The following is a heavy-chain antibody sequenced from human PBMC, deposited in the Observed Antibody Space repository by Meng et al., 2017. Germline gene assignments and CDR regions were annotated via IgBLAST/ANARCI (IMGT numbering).Heavy chain of an antibody. D-gene: IGHD4-17*01. J-gene: IGHJ4*02. CDR2: IVYSGST. V-gene: IGHV4-61*01. CDR1: GGSVGSGNYY. Sequence: QGRLQESGPGLVRPSEPLALTCTVAGGSVGSGNYYWSWIRQPPGKGLEWIGYIVYSGSTTYNPSLKTRVTISVDTSKNQFSLKLTSVTAADTAVYFCARDVGGDYETLFDYWGQGTLVTVSS. CDR3: ARDVGGDYETLFDY.